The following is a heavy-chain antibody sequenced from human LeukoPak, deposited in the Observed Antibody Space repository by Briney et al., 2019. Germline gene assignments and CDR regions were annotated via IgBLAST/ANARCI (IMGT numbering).Heavy chain of an antibody. CDR1: GFTVSNNY. J-gene: IGHJ4*02. V-gene: IGHV3-66*01. CDR3: AREEGPLDY. CDR2: IYSGGST. Sequence: GGSLRLSCAASGFTVSNNYMSWVRQAPGKGLEWVSVIYSGGSTYYADSVKGRFAMSRDNSKNTMYLQMNSLTAEDTAVYYCAREEGPLDYWGQGTLVTVSS.